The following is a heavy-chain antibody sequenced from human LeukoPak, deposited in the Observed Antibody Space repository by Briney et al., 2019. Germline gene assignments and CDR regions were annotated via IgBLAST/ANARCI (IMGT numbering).Heavy chain of an antibody. J-gene: IGHJ5*01. CDR2: ITGSSTTI. CDR3: AREPTYTSSWYTTCDS. D-gene: IGHD6-13*01. V-gene: IGHV3-48*01. Sequence: GGSLRLSCAASGFNFSSYNMNWVRQAPGKGLEWVSYITGSSTTIYYADSVKGRFTISRDNAKNSLYLQMNSLRAEDTAVYYCAREPTYTSSWYTTCDSWGQGTLVTVSS. CDR1: GFNFSSYN.